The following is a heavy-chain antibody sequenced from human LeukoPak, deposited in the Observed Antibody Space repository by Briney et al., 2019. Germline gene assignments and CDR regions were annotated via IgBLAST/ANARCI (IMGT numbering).Heavy chain of an antibody. CDR3: ATQRGSYLWGTDFDY. CDR2: INPNSGDT. Sequence: ASVKVSCTASGYTFTGYYMHWVRQAPGQGPEWMGWINPNSGDTKYAQKFQGRVTMTRDTSISTAYMELSRLRSDDTAVYYCATQRGSYLWGTDFDYWGQGTLVTVSS. CDR1: GYTFTGYY. D-gene: IGHD3-16*01. V-gene: IGHV1-2*02. J-gene: IGHJ4*02.